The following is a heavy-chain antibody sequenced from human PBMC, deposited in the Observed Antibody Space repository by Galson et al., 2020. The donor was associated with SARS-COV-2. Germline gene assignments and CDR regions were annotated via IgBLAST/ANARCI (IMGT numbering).Heavy chain of an antibody. CDR2: IHITEST. CDR1: GASVSSDY. Sequence: SETLSLTCSVSGASVSSDYWSWIRQAGGKGLEWIGRIHITESTKYNPSLKGRATMSVDASKNQFSLKLDSVTAADTAVYYCVTSEVGYIRQFDYWGPGTLVTVSS. V-gene: IGHV4-4*07. CDR3: VTSEVGYIRQFDY. D-gene: IGHD1-26*01. J-gene: IGHJ4*02.